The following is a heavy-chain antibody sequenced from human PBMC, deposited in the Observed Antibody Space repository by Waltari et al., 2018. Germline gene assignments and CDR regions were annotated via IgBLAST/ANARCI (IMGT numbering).Heavy chain of an antibody. V-gene: IGHV3-9*01. CDR3: ARDTGEYRVLDS. CDR1: GFTFDDYA. Sequence: VESGGGLVQPGESLTLSCAASGFTFDDYAMHWVRQRPGKGLEWVSGITWDSDNIDYADSVRGRFSISRDYAHSILFLTMNSLKPEDTALYFCARDTGEYRVLDSWGPGTLGPVSS. J-gene: IGHJ4*02. CDR2: ITWDSDNI. D-gene: IGHD4-17*01.